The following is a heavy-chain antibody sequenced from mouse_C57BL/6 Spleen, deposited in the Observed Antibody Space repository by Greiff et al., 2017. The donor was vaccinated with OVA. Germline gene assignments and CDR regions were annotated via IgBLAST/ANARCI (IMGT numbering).Heavy chain of an antibody. CDR3: ARRHGYYYFDY. CDR2: IDPSDSYT. Sequence: VQLQQPGAELVMPGASVKLSCKASGYTFTSYWMHWVKQRPGQGLEWIGEIDPSDSYTNYNQKFKGKSTLTVDKSSSTAYMQLSSLTSEDSAVYYCARRHGYYYFDYWGQGTTLTVSS. D-gene: IGHD2-3*01. CDR1: GYTFTSYW. V-gene: IGHV1-69*01. J-gene: IGHJ2*01.